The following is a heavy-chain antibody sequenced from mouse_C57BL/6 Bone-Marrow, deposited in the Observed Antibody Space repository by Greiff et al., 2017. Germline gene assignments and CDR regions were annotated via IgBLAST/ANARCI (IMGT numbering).Heavy chain of an antibody. D-gene: IGHD1-1*01. V-gene: IGHV1-26*01. J-gene: IGHJ3*01. CDR3: ARSHYGSSWFAY. CDR1: GYTFTDYY. CDR2: INPNNGGT. Sequence: EVQLQQSGPELVKPGASVKISCKASGYTFTDYYMNWVKQSHGKSLEWIGDINPNNGGTRYNQKFKGKATLTVDKSSSTAYMELRSLTSEDSAVYYCARSHYGSSWFAYWGQGTLVTVSA.